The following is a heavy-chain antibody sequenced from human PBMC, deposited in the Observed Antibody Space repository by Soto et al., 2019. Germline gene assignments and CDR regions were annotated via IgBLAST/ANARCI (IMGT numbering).Heavy chain of an antibody. CDR1: GFTFSSYG. CDR2: ISYDGSNE. CDR3: ATQIRPEDYYGMDV. J-gene: IGHJ6*02. V-gene: IGHV3-30*03. Sequence: PGGSLRLSCAASGFTFSSYGMHWVRQAPGKGLEWVAVISYDGSNEYYGDSVKGRFTISRDNSKNTLYLQMSSLRTEDTAVYYCATQIRPEDYYGMDVWGQGTTVTVSS.